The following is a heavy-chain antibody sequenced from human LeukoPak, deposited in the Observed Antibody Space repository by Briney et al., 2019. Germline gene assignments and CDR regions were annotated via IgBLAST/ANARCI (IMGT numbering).Heavy chain of an antibody. J-gene: IGHJ4*02. CDR1: GYTFTGYY. V-gene: IGHV1-2*02. CDR3: ARRGSSSWSNFDY. D-gene: IGHD6-13*01. Sequence: ASVKVSCKASGYTFTGYYMHWVRQAPGQGLEWMGWINPNSGGTNYAQKFQGRVTMTRDTSISTAYMELSRLRSDDTAVYYCARRGSSSWSNFDYWGQGTLVTVSS. CDR2: INPNSGGT.